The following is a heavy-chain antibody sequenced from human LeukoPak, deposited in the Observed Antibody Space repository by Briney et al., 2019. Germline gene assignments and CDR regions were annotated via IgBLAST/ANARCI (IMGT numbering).Heavy chain of an antibody. CDR2: ISGSGGST. J-gene: IGHJ4*02. Sequence: GGSLRLSCAASGFTFDDYGMSWVRQAPGKGLEWVSAISGSGGSTYYADSVKGRFTISRDNSKNTLYLQMNSLRAEDTAVYYCAKHLVGATSGPSFDYWGQETLVTVSS. CDR1: GFTFDDYG. CDR3: AKHLVGATSGPSFDY. V-gene: IGHV3-23*01. D-gene: IGHD1-26*01.